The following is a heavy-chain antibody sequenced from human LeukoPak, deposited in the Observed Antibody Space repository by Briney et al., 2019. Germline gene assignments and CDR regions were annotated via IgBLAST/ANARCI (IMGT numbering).Heavy chain of an antibody. CDR2: IDEFGRT. Sequence: SDTLSLTCAVYGGSLSSYYWSWIRQSPGKGLEWIGEIDEFGRTKYNPSVKSRVAISVDTSKNQFSLGLSSVTAADSATYYCARPGYCSSTICSGFMHVWGKGTTVTVSS. D-gene: IGHD2-2*01. J-gene: IGHJ6*04. CDR1: GGSLSSYY. V-gene: IGHV4-34*01. CDR3: ARPGYCSSTICSGFMHV.